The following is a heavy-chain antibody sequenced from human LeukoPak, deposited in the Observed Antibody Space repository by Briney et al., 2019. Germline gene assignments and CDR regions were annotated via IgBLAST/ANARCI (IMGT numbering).Heavy chain of an antibody. V-gene: IGHV3-21*01. CDR1: GFTFSRYS. D-gene: IGHD3-22*01. CDR3: ACEETYYYETGGKTRARGVGFHY. J-gene: IGHJ4*02. Sequence: PGGSLRLSCAASGFTFSRYSMNWVRQAPGKGLEWVSSISSTSIYIYYADSVKGRLTISRDNAKNALYLQMNNLRAEDTAVYYCACEETYYYETGGKTRARGVGFHYWGQGTLVTVSS. CDR2: ISSTSIYI.